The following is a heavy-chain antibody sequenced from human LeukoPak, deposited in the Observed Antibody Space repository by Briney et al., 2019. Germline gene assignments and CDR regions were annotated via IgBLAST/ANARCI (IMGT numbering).Heavy chain of an antibody. CDR1: GSRFTSYW. V-gene: IGHV5-51*01. CDR2: IYPGDSDT. J-gene: IGHJ5*02. Sequence: GASLKISCKGSGSRFTSYWIGWVRQLPGKGLEWMGIIYPGDSDTRYSPSFQGQVTISADKSISTAYLQWSSLKASDTAMYYCARDLGYCSSTSCSTVNWFDPWGQGTLVTVSS. D-gene: IGHD2-2*02. CDR3: ARDLGYCSSTSCSTVNWFDP.